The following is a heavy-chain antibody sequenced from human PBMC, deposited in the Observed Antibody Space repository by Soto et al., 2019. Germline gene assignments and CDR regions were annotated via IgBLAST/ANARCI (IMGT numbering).Heavy chain of an antibody. Sequence: EVKLLESGGGLVQPGGSLRLSCAASGFTFSSYAMSWVRQAPGKGLEWVSAISGSGGSTYYADSVKGRFTISRDNSKNTLYLQINTQRAEDTPVYYCAKASPSSGWAGDIWGQGTMVTVSP. CDR2: ISGSGGST. CDR3: AKASPSSGWAGDI. D-gene: IGHD6-19*01. J-gene: IGHJ3*02. CDR1: GFTFSSYA. V-gene: IGHV3-23*01.